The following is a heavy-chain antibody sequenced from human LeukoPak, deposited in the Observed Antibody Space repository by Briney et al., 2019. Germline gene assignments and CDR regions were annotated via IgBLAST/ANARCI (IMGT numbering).Heavy chain of an antibody. V-gene: IGHV3-30-3*01. J-gene: IGHJ4*02. D-gene: IGHD2-2*02. Sequence: GGSLRLSCSASGFQFSSFWMHWVRQAPGKGLEWVAVISYDGSNKYYADSVKGRFTISRDNSKNTLYLQMNSLRAEDTAVYYCGSIVVVPAAIPDFDYWGQGTLVTVSS. CDR3: GSIVVVPAAIPDFDY. CDR2: ISYDGSNK. CDR1: GFQFSSFW.